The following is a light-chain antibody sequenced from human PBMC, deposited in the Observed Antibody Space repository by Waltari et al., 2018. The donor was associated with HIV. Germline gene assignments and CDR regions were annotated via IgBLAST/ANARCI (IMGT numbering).Light chain of an antibody. J-gene: IGLJ3*02. CDR3: ATWDDSLNGV. CDR2: KNN. V-gene: IGLV1-44*01. CDR1: TSNIANND. Sequence: HSVLTQPPSASGTPGQTVIISCSGNTSNIANNDVTWYQHFPGSAPKLLIYKNNYRPSGVPDRFAGSRSGTSASLTIRGLQIEDEAQYYCATWDDSLNGVFGAGTRLTVL.